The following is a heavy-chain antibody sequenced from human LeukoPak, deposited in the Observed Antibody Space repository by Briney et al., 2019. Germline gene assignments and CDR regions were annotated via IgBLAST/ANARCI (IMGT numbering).Heavy chain of an antibody. CDR2: TNKDGSGT. CDR3: AREKGSSSYVPDV. V-gene: IGHV3-74*03. D-gene: IGHD3-22*01. Sequence: GGSLRLSCAASGFSFSDKWMHCVRRAPGKGLEWGSRTNKDGSGTTFADSVRGRVTVSRDNAKSTLHLQMNSLRVEDTAVYYCAREKGSSSYVPDVWGQGTMVTVS. CDR1: GFSFSDKW. J-gene: IGHJ3*01.